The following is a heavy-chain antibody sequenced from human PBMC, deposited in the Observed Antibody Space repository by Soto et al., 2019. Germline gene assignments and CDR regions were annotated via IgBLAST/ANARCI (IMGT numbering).Heavy chain of an antibody. V-gene: IGHV4-59*01. J-gene: IGHJ4*02. CDR3: ARETSWSGFFED. D-gene: IGHD3-3*01. Sequence: QVQLQESGPGLVKPSETLSLTCSVSGGSISRYYWSWIRQPPGKGLEWIGYIYNSGSTNYTPSLKSRVTISADTSKNQFAQKLSSVTVADTAVYYCARETSWSGFFEDWGQGHLVTVSA. CDR2: IYNSGST. CDR1: GGSISRYY.